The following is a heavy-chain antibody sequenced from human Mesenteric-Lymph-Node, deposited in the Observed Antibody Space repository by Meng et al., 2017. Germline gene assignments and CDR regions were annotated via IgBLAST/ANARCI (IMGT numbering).Heavy chain of an antibody. CDR3: ARGALPYGDYGDA. CDR1: GYTFTSYA. V-gene: IGHV7-4-1*02. D-gene: IGHD4-17*01. Sequence: QLVRCGSELKKPGASGKVSCKASGYTFTSYAMNWVRQAPGQGLEWMGWINTNTGNPTYAQGFAGRFVFSLDTSVSTAYLQISSLKAEDTAVYYCARGALPYGDYGDAWGQGTLVTVSS. CDR2: INTNTGNP. J-gene: IGHJ4*02.